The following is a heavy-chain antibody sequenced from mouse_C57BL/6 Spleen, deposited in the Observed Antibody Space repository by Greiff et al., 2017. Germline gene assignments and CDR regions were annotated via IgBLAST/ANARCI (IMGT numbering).Heavy chain of an antibody. V-gene: IGHV5-17*01. D-gene: IGHD1-1*01. CDR1: GFTFSDYG. CDR2: ISSGSSTI. Sequence: EVQLVESGGGLVKPGGSLKLSCAASGFTFSDYGMHWVRQAPEKGLEWVAYISSGSSTIYYADTVKGRFTISRDNAKNTLFLQINSMRSEDTAMYYCAREGCLVAIYYYAMDYWGQGTSVTVSS. J-gene: IGHJ4*01. CDR3: AREGCLVAIYYYAMDY.